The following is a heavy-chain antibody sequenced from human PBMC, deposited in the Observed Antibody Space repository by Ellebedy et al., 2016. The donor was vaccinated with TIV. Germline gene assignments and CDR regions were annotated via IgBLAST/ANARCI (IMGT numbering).Heavy chain of an antibody. Sequence: PGGSLRLSCAASXFTFSSYEVXLVRQAPGKGLSCISYISSSGRTIYYQDSVKGRFTISRDNAKNSLYLQMNSLRAEDTALYYCAKEKLGKVGPNYFDYWGQGTLVTVSS. CDR1: XFTFSSYE. CDR2: ISSSGRTI. D-gene: IGHD1-26*01. V-gene: IGHV3-48*03. CDR3: AKEKLGKVGPNYFDY. J-gene: IGHJ4*02.